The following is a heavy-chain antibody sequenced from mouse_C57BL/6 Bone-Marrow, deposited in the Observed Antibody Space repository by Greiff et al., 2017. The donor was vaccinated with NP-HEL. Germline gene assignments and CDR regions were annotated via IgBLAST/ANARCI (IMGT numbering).Heavy chain of an antibody. V-gene: IGHV1-69*01. CDR1: GYTFTSYW. CDR3: AQGNGYWYFDV. CDR2: IDPSDSYT. J-gene: IGHJ1*03. Sequence: VQLQQPGAELVMPGASVKLSCKASGYTFTSYWMHWVKQRPGQGLEWIGEIDPSDSYTNYNQKFKGKSTLTVDKSSITAYMQLSSLTSEDSAVYYCAQGNGYWYFDVWGTGTTVTVSS. D-gene: IGHD2-1*01.